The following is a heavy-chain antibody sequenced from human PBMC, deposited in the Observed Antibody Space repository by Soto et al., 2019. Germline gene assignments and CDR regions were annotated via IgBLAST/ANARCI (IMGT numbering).Heavy chain of an antibody. V-gene: IGHV4-59*01. Sequence: PSETLSLTCTVSGGSISSYYWSWIRQPPGKGLEWIGYIYYSGSTNYNPSLKSRVTISVDTSKNQFSLKLSSVTAGDTAVYYCARDNGYSYGYTLDHWGQGTLVTVS. CDR2: IYYSGST. J-gene: IGHJ4*02. CDR1: GGSISSYY. CDR3: ARDNGYSYGYTLDH. D-gene: IGHD5-18*01.